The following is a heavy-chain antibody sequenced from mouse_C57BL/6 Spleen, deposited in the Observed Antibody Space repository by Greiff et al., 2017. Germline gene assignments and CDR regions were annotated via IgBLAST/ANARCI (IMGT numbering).Heavy chain of an antibody. V-gene: IGHV5-9*01. D-gene: IGHD1-1*01. CDR1: GFTFSSYT. Sequence: EVKLVESGGGLVKPGGSLKLSCAASGFTFSSYTMSWVRQTPEKRLEWVATISGGGGNTYYPDSVKGSFTISRDNAKNTLYLQMGILRSEDTALYYCARHYYGSSYGYFDVWGTGTTVTVSS. CDR3: ARHYYGSSYGYFDV. J-gene: IGHJ1*03. CDR2: ISGGGGNT.